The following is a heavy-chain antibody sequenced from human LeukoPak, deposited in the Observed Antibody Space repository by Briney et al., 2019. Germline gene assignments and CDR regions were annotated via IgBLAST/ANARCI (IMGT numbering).Heavy chain of an antibody. CDR1: GYSISSGYY. CDR3: ASSEQGIAAAGAFDY. Sequence: PSETLSLTSTVSGYSISSGYYWGWIRQPPGKGLEWIGSIYHSGSTYYNPSLKSRVTISVDTSKNQFSLKPSSVTAADTAVYYCASSEQGIAAAGAFDYWGQGTLVTVSS. V-gene: IGHV4-38-2*02. J-gene: IGHJ4*02. CDR2: IYHSGST. D-gene: IGHD6-13*01.